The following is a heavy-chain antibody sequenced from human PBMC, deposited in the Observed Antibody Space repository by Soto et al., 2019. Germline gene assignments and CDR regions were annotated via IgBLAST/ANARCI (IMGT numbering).Heavy chain of an antibody. CDR3: ATDPNGDYIGAFYD. D-gene: IGHD4-17*01. CDR2: ISSSSTVI. CDR1: GFGFSNYA. Sequence: EVQLLESGGGLVQPGGSLRLSCAASGFGFSNYAVSCVRQAQGKGLEWVSSISSSSTVIYYADSVKGRFIISRDNSKNTLYLQMNSLRAEDTAVYYCATDPNGDYIGAFYDWGQGTLVTVSS. V-gene: IGHV3-23*01. J-gene: IGHJ4*02.